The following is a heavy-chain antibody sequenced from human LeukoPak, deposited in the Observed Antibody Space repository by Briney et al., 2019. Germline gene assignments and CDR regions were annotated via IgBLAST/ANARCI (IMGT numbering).Heavy chain of an antibody. Sequence: ASVKLSCKASGYTFTGYYMHWVRQAPGQGLEWMGRINPSGGSTSYAQKFQGRVTMTRDTSTSTVYMELSSLRSEDTAVYYCARDLVVAGAIDYWGQGTLVTVSS. J-gene: IGHJ4*02. CDR2: INPSGGST. CDR3: ARDLVVAGAIDY. CDR1: GYTFTGYY. D-gene: IGHD6-19*01. V-gene: IGHV1-46*01.